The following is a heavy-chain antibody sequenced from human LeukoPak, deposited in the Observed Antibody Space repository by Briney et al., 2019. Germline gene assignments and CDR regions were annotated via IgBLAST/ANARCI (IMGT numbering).Heavy chain of an antibody. CDR2: ISWDGGSS. Sequence: GGSLRLSCAASGFTFDDYAMHWVRQAPGKGLEWVSLISWDGGSSYYADSVKGRFIMSRDNSKNSLYLQMNSLRAEDTAVYYCAELGITMIGGVWGKGTTVTISS. CDR3: AELGITMIGGV. J-gene: IGHJ6*04. D-gene: IGHD3-10*02. CDR1: GFTFDDYA. V-gene: IGHV3-43D*03.